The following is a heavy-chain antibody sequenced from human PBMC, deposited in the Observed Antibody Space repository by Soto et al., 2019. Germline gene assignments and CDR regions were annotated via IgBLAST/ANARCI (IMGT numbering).Heavy chain of an antibody. CDR1: GGTFSSYA. J-gene: IGHJ6*02. D-gene: IGHD2-15*01. CDR2: IIPIFGTA. CDR3: ASGDLGYCSGGSCYATVGMDV. V-gene: IGHV1-69*13. Sequence: ASVKVSCKASGGTFSSYAISWVRQAPGQGLEWMGGIIPIFGTANYAQKFQGRVTITADESTSTAYMELSSLRSEDTAVYYCASGDLGYCSGGSCYATVGMDVWGQGTTVTVSS.